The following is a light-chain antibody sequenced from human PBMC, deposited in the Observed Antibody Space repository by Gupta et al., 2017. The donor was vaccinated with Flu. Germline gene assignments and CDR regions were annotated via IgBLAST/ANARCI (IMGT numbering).Light chain of an antibody. V-gene: IGKV3D-11*01. CDR2: DAS. Sequence: EIVLTQSPPTLSFSPGERATLSCRASQGVSSYLAWYQQKPGQAPRLLIYDASNRATGVPDRFSGSGPGTDFTLTISSLEPEDFAVYYCQQRSNWPLTFGGGTKVEIK. CDR3: QQRSNWPLT. J-gene: IGKJ4*01. CDR1: QGVSSY.